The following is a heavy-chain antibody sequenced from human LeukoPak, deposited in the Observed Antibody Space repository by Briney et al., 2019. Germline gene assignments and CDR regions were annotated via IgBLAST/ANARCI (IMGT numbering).Heavy chain of an antibody. J-gene: IGHJ6*03. CDR3: ARTYGDSGNHFNYMYV. CDR1: GYTFTGYY. Sequence: GASVKVSCKASGYTFTGYYIHWVRQAPGQGLEWMGRINPSSGGTNSAQKFQGRVTMTSDTSISTANMELRRLISDDTAVYYWARTYGDSGNHFNYMYVWGKGTTVTVSS. V-gene: IGHV1-2*06. CDR2: INPSSGGT. D-gene: IGHD1-14*01.